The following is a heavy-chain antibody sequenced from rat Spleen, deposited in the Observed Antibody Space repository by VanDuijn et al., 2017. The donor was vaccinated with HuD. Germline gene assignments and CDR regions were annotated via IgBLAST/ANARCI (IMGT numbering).Heavy chain of an antibody. J-gene: IGHJ3*01. Sequence: EVQLVESGGGLVQPGRSLKLSCAASGFTFSNYGMAWVRQTPTKGLEWVAYISNDGGSTYYRDSVKGRFTISRDNGKSTLYLQMDSLRSEDTATYYCTTGWLFSYWGQGTLVTVSS. V-gene: IGHV5-27*01. CDR2: ISNDGGST. CDR3: TTGWLFSY. D-gene: IGHD1-12*03. CDR1: GFTFSNYG.